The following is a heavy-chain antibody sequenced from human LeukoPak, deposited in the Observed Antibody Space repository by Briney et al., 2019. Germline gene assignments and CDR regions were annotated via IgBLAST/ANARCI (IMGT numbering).Heavy chain of an antibody. D-gene: IGHD3-22*01. Sequence: PGGSLRLSCAASGFTFSSYEMNWVRQAPGKGLEWVSYISSSGSTIYYADSVKGRFTISRDNAKNSLYLQMNSLRAEDTAVYYCASHTPNYYDSSGYSDWGQGTLVTVSS. V-gene: IGHV3-48*03. CDR1: GFTFSSYE. CDR2: ISSSGSTI. CDR3: ASHTPNYYDSSGYSD. J-gene: IGHJ4*02.